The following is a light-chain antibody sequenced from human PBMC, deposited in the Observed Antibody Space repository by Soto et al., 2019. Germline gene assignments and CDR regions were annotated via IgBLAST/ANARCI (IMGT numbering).Light chain of an antibody. CDR1: QSITNY. CDR3: QKYDGVPQ. CDR2: DAS. J-gene: IGKJ3*01. V-gene: IGKV1-33*01. Sequence: DIQMTQSPSSLSASLGDRVTITCRASQSITNYLNWYQHKPGKAPNLLIYDASHLETGVPSRFTGSGSGTYFTLTISSLQSEDIATYYCQKYDGVPQFGPGTRVDF.